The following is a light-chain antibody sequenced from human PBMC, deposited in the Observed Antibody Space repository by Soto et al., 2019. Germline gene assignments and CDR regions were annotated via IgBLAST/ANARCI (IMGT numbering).Light chain of an antibody. CDR3: QQRYSIPYT. CDR1: QTISRN. Sequence: DIQLTQSPSSLSASVGDRVTITCRASQTISRNLNWYQQKPGEAPRLLMYVVSTLQGGVPSRFSGSESGTDYTLTISSVPPDDFATYYCQQRYSIPYTFGQGTKLEIK. V-gene: IGKV1-39*01. J-gene: IGKJ2*01. CDR2: VVS.